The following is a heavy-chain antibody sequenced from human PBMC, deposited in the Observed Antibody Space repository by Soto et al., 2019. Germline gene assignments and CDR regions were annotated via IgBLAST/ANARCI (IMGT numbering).Heavy chain of an antibody. CDR1: GCTFSGYW. D-gene: IGHD4-4*01. CDR2: IKHDGSVQ. CDR3: ARATYSNAWYRFDL. J-gene: IGHJ4*02. V-gene: IGHV3-7*03. Sequence: QLVESGGGLVQPGGSLRLSCEASGCTFSGYWMSWVRQAPGKGLGWVADIKHDGSVQYYVDSVKGRFTIYIDNAKKLLYLQMNGLRAEDTDLYYCARATYSNAWYRFDLWGQGTLVTVSS.